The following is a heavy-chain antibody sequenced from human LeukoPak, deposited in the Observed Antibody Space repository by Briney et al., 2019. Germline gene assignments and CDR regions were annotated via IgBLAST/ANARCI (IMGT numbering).Heavy chain of an antibody. CDR3: ANESPFLDY. CDR2: ISGSGGST. CDR1: GFTFSSYA. J-gene: IGHJ4*02. V-gene: IGHV3-23*01. Sequence: GGSLRLSCAASGFTFSSYAMSWVRQAPGKGLDWVSVISGSGGSTHYADSVRGRFTISRDNSKNTLYLQMNSLRAEDTAVYCCANESPFLDYWGQGTLVTVSS.